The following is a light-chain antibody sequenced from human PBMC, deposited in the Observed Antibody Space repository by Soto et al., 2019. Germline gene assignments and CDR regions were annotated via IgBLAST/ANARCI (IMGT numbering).Light chain of an antibody. Sequence: ENLLTQSPATLSLSPGERATLSCRASQSISRNLAWYQQKPGQAPRLLIYDASNRATGIPDRFSGSGSGTNYTLTISSLETEDFEVYYCQQRASWPPWTCGQGTKVEIK. CDR1: QSISRN. CDR2: DAS. CDR3: QQRASWPPWT. J-gene: IGKJ1*01. V-gene: IGKV3-11*01.